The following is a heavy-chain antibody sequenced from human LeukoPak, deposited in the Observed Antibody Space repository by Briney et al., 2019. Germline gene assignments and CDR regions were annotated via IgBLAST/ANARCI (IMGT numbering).Heavy chain of an antibody. D-gene: IGHD3-10*01. Sequence: SETLSLTCAVYGGSFSGYYWSWIRQPPGKGLEWIGGINHSGSTNYNPSLKSRVTISVDTSKNQFSLKLSSVTAADTAVYYCARGPLYDGMDVWGQGTTVTVSS. CDR3: ARGPLYDGMDV. J-gene: IGHJ6*02. V-gene: IGHV4-34*01. CDR1: GGSFSGYY. CDR2: INHSGST.